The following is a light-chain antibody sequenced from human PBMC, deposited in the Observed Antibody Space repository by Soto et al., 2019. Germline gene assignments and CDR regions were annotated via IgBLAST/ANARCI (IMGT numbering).Light chain of an antibody. V-gene: IGLV4-69*01. J-gene: IGLJ2*01. CDR2: LNSDGSH. Sequence: QLVLTQSPSASASLGASVKLTCTLSSGHINYAIAWHQQQSEKGPRYLMKLNSDGSHSKGDGIPDRFSGSSSGAERYLTIYSLQSEDEADYYCQTWGSGIVVFGGGTKLTVL. CDR3: QTWGSGIVV. CDR1: SGHINYA.